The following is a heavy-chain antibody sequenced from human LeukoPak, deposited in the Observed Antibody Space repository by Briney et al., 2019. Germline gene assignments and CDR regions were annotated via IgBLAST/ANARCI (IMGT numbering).Heavy chain of an antibody. V-gene: IGHV4-59*11. J-gene: IGHJ4*02. D-gene: IGHD3-10*01. Sequence: PSETLSLTCTVSGGSISSHYWTWIRQPPGKGLEWIGYIYYRGGTNYNPSLQSRVTISVDTSKNQFSLKLSSVTAADTAVYYCARDVLRGAAYWGQGTLVTVSS. CDR1: GGSISSHY. CDR2: IYYRGGT. CDR3: ARDVLRGAAY.